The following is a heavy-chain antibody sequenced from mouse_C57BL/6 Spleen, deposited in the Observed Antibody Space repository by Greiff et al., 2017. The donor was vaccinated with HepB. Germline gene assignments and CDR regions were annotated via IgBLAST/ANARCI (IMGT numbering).Heavy chain of an antibody. CDR2: ISYDGSN. CDR1: GYSITSGYY. CDR3: AGYDYGFDY. V-gene: IGHV3-6*01. D-gene: IGHD2-4*01. Sequence: DVKLQESGPGLVKPSQSLSLTCSVTGYSITSGYYWNWIRQFPGNKLEWMGYISYDGSNNYNPSLKNRISITRDTSKNQFFLKLNSVTTEDTATYYCAGYDYGFDYWGQGTTLTVSS. J-gene: IGHJ2*01.